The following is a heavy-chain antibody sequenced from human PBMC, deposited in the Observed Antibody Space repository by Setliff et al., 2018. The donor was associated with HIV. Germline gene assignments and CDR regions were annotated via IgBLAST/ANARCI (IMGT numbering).Heavy chain of an antibody. V-gene: IGHV4-61*03. Sequence: LSLTCTVSGDSVSSRSYYWSWIRQPPGKGLEWIGYIYYSGSTNYNPSLKSRVTISVDTSKNHFSLKLRSVTAADTAVYYCARAAAGNTGPFDLWGQGSPVTVSS. CDR1: GDSVSSRSYY. CDR2: IYYSGST. D-gene: IGHD4-17*01. CDR3: ARAAAGNTGPFDL. J-gene: IGHJ4*02.